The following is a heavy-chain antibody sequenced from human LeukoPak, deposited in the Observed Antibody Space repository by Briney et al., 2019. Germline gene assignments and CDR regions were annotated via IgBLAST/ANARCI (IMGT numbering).Heavy chain of an antibody. D-gene: IGHD3-10*01. CDR2: IIPIFGTA. CDR3: ARSLITMVRGVIISAIDY. CDR1: GGTFSGYA. Sequence: ASVKVSCKASGGTFSGYAISWVRQAPGQGLEWMGGIIPIFGTANYAQKFRGRVTITADKSTSTAYMELSSLRSEDTAVYYCARSLITMVRGVIISAIDYWGQGTLVTVSS. J-gene: IGHJ4*02. V-gene: IGHV1-69*06.